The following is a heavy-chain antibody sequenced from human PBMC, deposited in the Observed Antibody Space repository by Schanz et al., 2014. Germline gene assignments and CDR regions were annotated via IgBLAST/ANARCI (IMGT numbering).Heavy chain of an antibody. CDR2: IKSDGSST. Sequence: EVHLLESGGGLVQPGGSLRLSCGSSGFTFSPYWMHWVRQAPGKGLVWVSRIKSDGSSTSYADSVKGRFTISRDNAKNSLYLEMNSLRAEDTALYYCARDRRNADLDYWGEGTLVTVSA. J-gene: IGHJ4*02. CDR1: GFTFSPYW. D-gene: IGHD1-1*01. V-gene: IGHV3-74*01. CDR3: ARDRRNADLDY.